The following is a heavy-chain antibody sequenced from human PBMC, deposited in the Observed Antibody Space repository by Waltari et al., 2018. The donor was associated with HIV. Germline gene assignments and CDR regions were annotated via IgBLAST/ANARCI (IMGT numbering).Heavy chain of an antibody. D-gene: IGHD6-19*01. J-gene: IGHJ6*02. V-gene: IGHV1-69*04. Sequence: QVQLVQSGAEVKKPGSSVKVSCKASGGTFSSYAISWVRQAPGQGLEWMGRIIPILGIANYAQKFQGRVTITADKATSTAYMELSSLRSEDTAVYYCARLGYSSGWNNYYYYYGMDVWGQGTTVTVSS. CDR1: GGTFSSYA. CDR3: ARLGYSSGWNNYYYYYGMDV. CDR2: IIPILGIA.